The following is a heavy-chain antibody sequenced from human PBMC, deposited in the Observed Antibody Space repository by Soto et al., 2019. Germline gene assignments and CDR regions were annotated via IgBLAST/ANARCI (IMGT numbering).Heavy chain of an antibody. CDR1: CGSISSSSYY. V-gene: IGHV4-39*01. D-gene: IGHD5-18*01. CDR2: IYYSGST. Sequence: PSETLSLTCTVSCGSISSSSYYWGWIRQPPGKGLEWTGSIYYSGSTYYNPSLKSRVTISVDTSKNQFSLKLSSVTAADTAVYYCARISGYSYGYDYYGMDVWGQGTTVTVSS. J-gene: IGHJ6*02. CDR3: ARISGYSYGYDYYGMDV.